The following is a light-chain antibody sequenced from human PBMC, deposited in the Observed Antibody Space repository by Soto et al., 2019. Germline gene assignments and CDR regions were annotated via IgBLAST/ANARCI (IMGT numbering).Light chain of an antibody. CDR1: QSVSSY. CDR2: DAS. Sequence: ESVWTQFPATLAWSPGERATLSCRASQSVSSYLAWYQQKPVQAPRLLIYDASNRATGIPARFSGSGSGTDFTLTSSSLEPEDFAVYYCQQRSNSLTFGQGTLLEIK. CDR3: QQRSNSLT. J-gene: IGKJ5*01. V-gene: IGKV3-11*01.